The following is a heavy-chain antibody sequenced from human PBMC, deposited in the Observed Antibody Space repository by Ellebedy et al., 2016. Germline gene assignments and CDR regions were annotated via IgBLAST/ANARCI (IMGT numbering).Heavy chain of an antibody. V-gene: IGHV3-53*01. CDR3: ARGQQWLVGTYYYYYGMDV. CDR1: GFTVSSNY. Sequence: GGSLRLSCAASGFTVSSNYMSWVRQAPGKGLEWVSVIYSGGSTYYADSVKGRFTISRDNSKNTLYLQMNSLRAEDTAVYYCARGQQWLVGTYYYYYGMDVWGQGTTVTVSS. D-gene: IGHD6-19*01. J-gene: IGHJ6*02. CDR2: IYSGGST.